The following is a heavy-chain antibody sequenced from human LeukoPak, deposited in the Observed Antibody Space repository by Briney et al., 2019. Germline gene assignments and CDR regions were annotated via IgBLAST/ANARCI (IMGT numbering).Heavy chain of an antibody. J-gene: IGHJ3*02. CDR2: TRDKARGYTT. Sequence: GGSLRLSCAASGVTLSDHHMDCVRQAPGKGLEWVGRTRDKARGYTTEYAASVKGRFTISRDDSKTLVYLQMNSLRTEDTAVYFCARDGAEGDNSAFDMWGQGTVVTVSS. CDR3: ARDGAEGDNSAFDM. V-gene: IGHV3-72*01. CDR1: GVTLSDHH. D-gene: IGHD3-22*01.